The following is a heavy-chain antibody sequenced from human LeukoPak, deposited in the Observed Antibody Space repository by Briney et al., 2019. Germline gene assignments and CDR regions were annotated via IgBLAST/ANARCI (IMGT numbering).Heavy chain of an antibody. D-gene: IGHD1-26*01. CDR3: ARNREEGAFDY. V-gene: IGHV3-30*02. CDR1: GFTFRNYG. Sequence: GGSLRLSCAASGFTFRNYGMHWVRQAPGKGLEWVAFIRNDGSNKAYADSVKGRFTISRDDSKNTLYLQVRSLRVEDTAVYYCARNREEGAFDYWGQGTLVTVSS. J-gene: IGHJ4*02. CDR2: IRNDGSNK.